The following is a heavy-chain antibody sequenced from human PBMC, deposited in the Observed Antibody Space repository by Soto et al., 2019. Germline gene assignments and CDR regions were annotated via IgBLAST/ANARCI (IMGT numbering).Heavy chain of an antibody. J-gene: IGHJ4*02. CDR2: IYSGGST. CDR1: GFTVSSNY. V-gene: IGHV3-66*01. CDR3: AREGGQWLVGGPFDY. D-gene: IGHD6-19*01. Sequence: ELQLVESGGGLVQPGGSLRLSCAASGFTVSSNYMSWVRQAPGKGLEWVSVIYSGGSTYYADSVKGRFTISRDNSKNTLFLQMHSLRAEDTAVYYCAREGGQWLVGGPFDYWGQGTLVTVSS.